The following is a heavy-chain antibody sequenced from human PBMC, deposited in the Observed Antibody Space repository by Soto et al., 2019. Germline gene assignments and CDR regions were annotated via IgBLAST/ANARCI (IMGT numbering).Heavy chain of an antibody. Sequence: LRLSCAASGFTFSDYYMSWVRQAPGRGLEWISYSSNSGTFARYATSVKGRFSISRDNANNSLYLEMNSLRVEDTAVYYCARSGDNFNVLDYWGQGTPVTV. CDR2: SSNSGTFA. D-gene: IGHD1-1*01. CDR3: ARSGDNFNVLDY. J-gene: IGHJ4*02. V-gene: IGHV3-11*06. CDR1: GFTFSDYY.